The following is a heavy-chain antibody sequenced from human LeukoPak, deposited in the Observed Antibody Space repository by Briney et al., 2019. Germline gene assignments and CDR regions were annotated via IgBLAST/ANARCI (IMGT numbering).Heavy chain of an antibody. CDR1: GGTFSSYA. V-gene: IGHV1-69*05. Sequence: SVKVSCKASGGTFSSYAVSWVRQAPGQGLEWIGGIIPIFATPGYAQKFRGRVSITTDESTSTAYMELSSLRSEDTALYYCARGPLYYDLSTGYPPSEMYYFDYWGQGTLVTVSS. CDR2: IIPIFATP. D-gene: IGHD3-9*01. CDR3: ARGPLYYDLSTGYPPSEMYYFDY. J-gene: IGHJ4*02.